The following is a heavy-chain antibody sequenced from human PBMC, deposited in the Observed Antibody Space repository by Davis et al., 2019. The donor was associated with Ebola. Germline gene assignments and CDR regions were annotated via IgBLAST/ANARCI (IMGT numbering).Heavy chain of an antibody. CDR2: IYYSGST. J-gene: IGHJ4*02. Sequence: SETLSLTCTVSGGSISSYYWSWIRQPPGKGLEWIGYIYYSGSTYYNPSLKSRVTISVDTSKNQFSLKLSSVTAADTAVYYCARAYTVTTFFFDYWGQGTLVTVSS. CDR1: GGSISSYY. D-gene: IGHD4-17*01. CDR3: ARAYTVTTFFFDY. V-gene: IGHV4-59*12.